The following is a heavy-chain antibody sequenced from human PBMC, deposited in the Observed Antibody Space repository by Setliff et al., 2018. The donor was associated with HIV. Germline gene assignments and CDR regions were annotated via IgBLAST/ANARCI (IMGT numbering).Heavy chain of an antibody. CDR2: SDQENGEI. CDR3: ATITY. D-gene: IGHD1-20*01. CDR1: GYTLSELS. V-gene: IGHV1-24*01. J-gene: IGHJ4*02. Sequence: ASVKVSCKVSGYTLSELSMHWVRQAPGKGLVWMGGSDQENGEIIYAQKFEGRVTMTEDTSTDTAYMTLRNLTSDDTAIYYCATITYWGQGTLVTVPQ.